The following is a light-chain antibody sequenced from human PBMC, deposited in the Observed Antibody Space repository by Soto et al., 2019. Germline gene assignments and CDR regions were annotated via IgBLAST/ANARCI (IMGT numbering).Light chain of an antibody. CDR3: QQRYNSPPT. CDR2: AAS. Sequence: DIQMTQSPSSLSASVEDRVIITCRASQSISNHLNWYQQKPGKAPKLLIFAASSLQSGVPSRFSCSKSGPDLTLTIRRLQPEEFATYYWQQRYNSPPTFGQGAKGEIK. J-gene: IGKJ1*01. CDR1: QSISNH. V-gene: IGKV1-39*01.